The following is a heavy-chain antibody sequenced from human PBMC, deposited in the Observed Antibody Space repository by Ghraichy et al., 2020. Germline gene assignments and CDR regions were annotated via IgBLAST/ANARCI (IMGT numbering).Heavy chain of an antibody. D-gene: IGHD3-3*01. V-gene: IGHV3-23*01. CDR1: GFTFSSYA. Sequence: GESLNISCAASGFTFSSYAMSWVRQAPGKGLEWVSAISGSGGSTYYADSVKGRFTISRDNSKNTLYLQMNSLRAEDTAVYYCAKDTTLNYDFWSGYSYYFDYWGQGTLVTVSS. J-gene: IGHJ4*02. CDR2: ISGSGGST. CDR3: AKDTTLNYDFWSGYSYYFDY.